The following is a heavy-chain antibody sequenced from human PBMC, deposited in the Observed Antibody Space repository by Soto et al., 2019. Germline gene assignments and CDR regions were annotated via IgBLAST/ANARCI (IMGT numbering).Heavy chain of an antibody. Sequence: QVQLVQSGAEVKKPGASVKVSCKASGGTFSSYAISWVRQAPGQGLEWMGGSIPIFDTANYAQKFQGRVTITADESTSTAYMELSSLRSEDTAVYYCASDPLYSSGWYAVREWGQGTLVTVSS. V-gene: IGHV1-69*12. CDR3: ASDPLYSSGWYAVRE. CDR1: GGTFSSYA. CDR2: SIPIFDTA. J-gene: IGHJ4*02. D-gene: IGHD6-19*01.